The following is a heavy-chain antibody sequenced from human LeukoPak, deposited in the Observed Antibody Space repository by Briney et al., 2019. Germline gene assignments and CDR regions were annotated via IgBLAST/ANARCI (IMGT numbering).Heavy chain of an antibody. CDR3: AREDKDGYYYYYMDV. Sequence: GGPLRLSCAASGFTFSSYGMHWVRQAPGKGLEWVAVIWYDGSNKYYADSVKGRFTISKDNSKNTLYLQMNSLRAEDTAVYYCAREDKDGYYYYYMDVWGKGTTVTVSS. D-gene: IGHD2-15*01. J-gene: IGHJ6*03. CDR2: IWYDGSNK. CDR1: GFTFSSYG. V-gene: IGHV3-33*01.